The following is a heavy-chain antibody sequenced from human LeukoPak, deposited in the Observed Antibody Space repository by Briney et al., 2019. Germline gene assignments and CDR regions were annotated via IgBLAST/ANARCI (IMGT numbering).Heavy chain of an antibody. J-gene: IGHJ6*02. Sequence: GGSLRLSCAASGFIFSSYSMSWVRQAPGKGLEWVSVTGSGKNTYYADSVKGRFTISKDNSKNTVYLQMNDLRVDDTAVYYCAKAASSSWPSYQYGMDVWGQGTTVTVSS. CDR1: GFIFSSYS. V-gene: IGHV3-23*01. CDR2: TGSGKNT. CDR3: AKAASSSWPSYQYGMDV. D-gene: IGHD6-13*01.